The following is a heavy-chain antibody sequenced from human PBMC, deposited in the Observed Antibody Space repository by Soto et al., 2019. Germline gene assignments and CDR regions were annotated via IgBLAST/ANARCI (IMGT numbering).Heavy chain of an antibody. J-gene: IGHJ4*02. CDR1: EFTFSNVW. Sequence: GGSLRLSCEASEFTFSNVWMSWVRQAPGKGLEWVGRIKSKTDGGTTDYAAPVKGRFIISRDDSKDTLFLQMDSLKTEDTAVYYCTTEPLGYCSSSTCYDYFDFWGQGALVTV. CDR3: TTEPLGYCSSSTCYDYFDF. D-gene: IGHD2-2*01. CDR2: IKSKTDGGTT. V-gene: IGHV3-15*01.